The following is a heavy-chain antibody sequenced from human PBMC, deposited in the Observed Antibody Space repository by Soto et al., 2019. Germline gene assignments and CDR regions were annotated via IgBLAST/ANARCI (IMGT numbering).Heavy chain of an antibody. CDR2: ISANNGNT. CDR3: ARDDRRAVAGDFDY. V-gene: IGHV1-18*01. CDR1: GYSFTSYD. J-gene: IGHJ4*02. D-gene: IGHD6-19*01. Sequence: ASVKVSCKASGYSFTSYDINWVRQATGQGLEWMGWISANNGNTNYAQKLQGRVTMTRDTSTSTAYMELRSLRSDDTAVYYCARDDRRAVAGDFDYWGQGTLVTVSS.